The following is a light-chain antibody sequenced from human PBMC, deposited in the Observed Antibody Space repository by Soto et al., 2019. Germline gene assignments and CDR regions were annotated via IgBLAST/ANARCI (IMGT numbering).Light chain of an antibody. J-gene: IGLJ3*02. V-gene: IGLV2-8*01. CDR2: EVT. CDR3: SSYGGNNNLV. CDR1: SSDVGAYNF. Sequence: QSVLTQPPSASGSPGQSVTISCTGTSSDVGAYNFVSWYQQHPGKAPKLIIFEVTKRPSGVPDRFSGSKSGNTASLTVSGLQADDEADYHCSSYGGNNNLVFGGGTQLTVL.